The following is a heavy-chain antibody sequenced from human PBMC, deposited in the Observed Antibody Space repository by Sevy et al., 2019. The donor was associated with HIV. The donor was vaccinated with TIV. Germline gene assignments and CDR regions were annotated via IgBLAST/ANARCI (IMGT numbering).Heavy chain of an antibody. V-gene: IGHV3-7*03. CDR1: DFIFENYW. CDR3: ARGHYAMDV. J-gene: IGHJ6*02. Sequence: GGSLRLSCGASDFIFENYWMTWVRQTSGQGLEWVATIKLDGSDKYYGDSVKGRFTISRDNSKKSLYLQMYSLRAEDTAVYFCARGHYAMDVWGQGTTVTVSS. CDR2: IKLDGSDK.